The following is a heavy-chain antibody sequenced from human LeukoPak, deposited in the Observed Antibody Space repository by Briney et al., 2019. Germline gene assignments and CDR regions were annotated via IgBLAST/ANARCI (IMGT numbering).Heavy chain of an antibody. CDR2: ISSGGTYK. V-gene: IGHV3-21*01. Sequence: GGSLRLSCAASGFTFSDYTMNWVRQAPGKGLEWVSSISSGGTYKYYADSVRGRFTISRDNAQNSLYLQMNSLRAEDTAVYYCARDPSNYFDYWGQGTLVTVSS. J-gene: IGHJ4*02. CDR3: ARDPSNYFDY. CDR1: GFTFSDYT. D-gene: IGHD4-11*01.